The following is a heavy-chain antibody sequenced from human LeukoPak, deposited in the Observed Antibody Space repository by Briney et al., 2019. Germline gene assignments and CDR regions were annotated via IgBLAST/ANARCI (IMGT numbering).Heavy chain of an antibody. Sequence: GALRLSCAASGFTVSSNYMSWVRQAPGKGLEWVSVIYSGGSTYYADSVKGRFTISRDNSKNTLYLQMNSLRAEDTAVYYCARCYDSSGYYGGVGCYFDYWGQGTPVTVSS. D-gene: IGHD3-22*01. J-gene: IGHJ4*02. CDR2: IYSGGST. CDR3: ARCYDSSGYYGGVGCYFDY. CDR1: GFTVSSNY. V-gene: IGHV3-66*01.